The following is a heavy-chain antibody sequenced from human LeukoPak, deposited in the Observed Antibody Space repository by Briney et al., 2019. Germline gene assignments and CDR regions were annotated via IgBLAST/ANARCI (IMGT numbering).Heavy chain of an antibody. CDR3: ARGYYDYIWGSYPAVDY. J-gene: IGHJ4*02. V-gene: IGHV4-4*07. D-gene: IGHD3-16*02. CDR2: IYTSGIT. CDR1: GGSISSYY. Sequence: KPSETLSLTCTLSGGSISSYYWNWIRQPAGKGLEWIGRIYTSGITNFNPSLQSRVTLALDTSKSQLSLRLTSVTAADTAVYYCARGYYDYIWGSYPAVDYWGQGTLVTVSS.